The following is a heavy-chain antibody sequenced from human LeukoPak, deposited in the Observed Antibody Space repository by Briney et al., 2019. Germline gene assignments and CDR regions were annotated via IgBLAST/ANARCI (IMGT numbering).Heavy chain of an antibody. J-gene: IGHJ4*02. CDR1: GGSISSYY. CDR2: IYYSGST. Sequence: PSETLSLTCTVSGGSISSYYWSWIRQPPGKGLEWIGYIYYSGSTNYNPSLKSRVTISVDTSKNQFSLKLSSVTAADTAVYYCASINYDYAEYYLDYWGQGTLVTVSS. V-gene: IGHV4-59*08. D-gene: IGHD3-16*01. CDR3: ASINYDYAEYYLDY.